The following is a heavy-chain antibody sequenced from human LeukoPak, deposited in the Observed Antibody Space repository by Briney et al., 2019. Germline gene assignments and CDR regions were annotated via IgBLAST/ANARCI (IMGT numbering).Heavy chain of an antibody. CDR2: INTNSKTI. J-gene: IGHJ3*02. V-gene: IGHV3-48*01. Sequence: PGGPLRLSCAASGFTFSDYAMNWVRQAPGKGLEWFSFINTNSKTIYYADSVKGRFTISRDNAKNSLYLQMHSLRAEDTGVYYCARDTWYSNSWLHAFDIWGQGTMVTVSS. D-gene: IGHD6-13*01. CDR1: GFTFSDYA. CDR3: ARDTWYSNSWLHAFDI.